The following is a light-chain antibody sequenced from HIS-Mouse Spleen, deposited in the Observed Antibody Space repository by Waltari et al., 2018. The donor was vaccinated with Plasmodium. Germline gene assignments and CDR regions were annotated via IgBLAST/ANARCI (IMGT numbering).Light chain of an antibody. CDR3: YSAADNNRV. CDR2: KDS. J-gene: IGLJ3*02. V-gene: IGLV3-27*01. CDR1: VLAKKY. Sequence: SYELTQPSSVSVSPGQTARITCSGDVLAKKYARWFQQKPGQAPGLVIYKDSERPSGIPARFSGSSSGTTVTLTISGAQVEDEADYYCYSAADNNRVFGGGTKLTVL.